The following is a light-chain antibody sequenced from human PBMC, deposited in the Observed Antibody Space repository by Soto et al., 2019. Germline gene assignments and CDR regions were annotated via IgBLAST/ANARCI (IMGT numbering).Light chain of an antibody. J-gene: IGKJ2*01. V-gene: IGKV1-5*03. CDR2: KTS. CDR3: QKYKTYS. Sequence: IQMTQAPSTLSASVGDRGSITCRASQSLKSWLAWYQQKPGKAPKLLIYKTSTLESGVPSMFSGSGSGTEFTLKNSKMKKDDFANYNCQKYKTYSVGQGTKVDIK. CDR1: QSLKSW.